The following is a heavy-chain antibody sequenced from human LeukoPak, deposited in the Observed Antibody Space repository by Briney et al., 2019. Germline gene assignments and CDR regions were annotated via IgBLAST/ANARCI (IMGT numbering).Heavy chain of an antibody. V-gene: IGHV4-39*01. D-gene: IGHD6-19*01. CDR2: FYYSGST. CDR1: GGLISSSGYY. J-gene: IGHJ4*02. CDR3: ARTAGVAVAGSRQYFDY. Sequence: PSETLSLTCTVSGGLISSSGYYWGWIRQPPEKGLEWIGSFYYSGSTYYHPSLKSRVTISVDTSKNQFSLNLSSVTAADTAVYYCARTAGVAVAGSRQYFDYWGQGTLVTVSS.